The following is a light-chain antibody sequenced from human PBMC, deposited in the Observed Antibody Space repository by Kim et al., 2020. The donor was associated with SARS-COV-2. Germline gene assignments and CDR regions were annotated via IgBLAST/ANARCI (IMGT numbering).Light chain of an antibody. J-gene: IGKJ4*01. CDR2: GAS. V-gene: IGKV3-15*01. CDR3: QQYYKWPLT. CDR1: QTVSSN. Sequence: SVSPGESATLSCRASQTVSSNLAWYQQKPGQAPRLLIFGASTRATGIPASFSGSGSGTEFTLTISSLQSEDFAVYYCQQYYKWPLTFGGGTKLEI.